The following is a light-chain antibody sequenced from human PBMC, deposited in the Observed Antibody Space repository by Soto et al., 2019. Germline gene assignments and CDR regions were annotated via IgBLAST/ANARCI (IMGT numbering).Light chain of an antibody. V-gene: IGLV2-14*01. CDR2: DVT. CDR1: SSDVGGYNF. Sequence: QSLLTQPASVSGSPGQWITLSCTGTSSDVGGYNFVSWYQQYPGKAPKLMIHDVTSRPSGVSNRFSGSKSGTTASLTISGLQAEDEADYYCCSYASSTSYVFGTGTKVTVL. J-gene: IGLJ1*01. CDR3: CSYASSTSYV.